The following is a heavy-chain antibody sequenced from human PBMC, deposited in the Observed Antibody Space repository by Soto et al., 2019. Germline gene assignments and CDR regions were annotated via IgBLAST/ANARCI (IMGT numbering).Heavy chain of an antibody. CDR3: ARDMDSSDYFVKWFEH. CDR1: GFSFSSYA. CDR2: ISHDGINK. V-gene: IGHV3-30-3*01. D-gene: IGHD6-19*01. J-gene: IGHJ5*02. Sequence: QVRLVESGGGVVQPGRSLRLSCTASGFSFSSYAMYWFRQPPGKGLEWVAVISHDGINKHYEDSVKGRVTVSRDNSNHSLELQLNSLRCEDTAMYYCARDMDSSDYFVKWFEHWGQGTLVTVSS.